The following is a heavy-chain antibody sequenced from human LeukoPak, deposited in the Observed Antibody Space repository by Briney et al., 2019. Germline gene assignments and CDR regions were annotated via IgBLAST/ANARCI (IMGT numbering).Heavy chain of an antibody. CDR1: GYIFNRHA. J-gene: IGHJ4*02. Sequence: ASVKVSCKASGYIFNRHAVNWVRQAPGQGLEWMGWINTNTGNPTYAQGFTGRFVFSLDTSVSTAYLQITNLRPDDTAIYYCARDPPGTEVRNVYPTGYWGQGTLVTVSS. CDR2: INTNTGNP. CDR3: ARDPPGTEVRNVYPTGY. V-gene: IGHV7-4-1*02. D-gene: IGHD3-10*01.